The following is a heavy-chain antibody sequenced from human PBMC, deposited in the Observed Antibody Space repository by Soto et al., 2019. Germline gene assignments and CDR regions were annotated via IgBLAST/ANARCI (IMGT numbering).Heavy chain of an antibody. J-gene: IGHJ6*02. V-gene: IGHV4-34*01. CDR1: GGSFSGYY. D-gene: IGHD3-22*01. CDR2: INHSGST. CDR3: ARGRMGTIISPYYYGMDV. Sequence: SETLSLTCAVYGGSFSGYYWSWIRQPPGKGLEWIGEINHSGSTNYNPSLKSRVTISVDTSKNQFSLKLSSVTAADTAVYYCARGRMGTIISPYYYGMDVWGQGTTVSVAS.